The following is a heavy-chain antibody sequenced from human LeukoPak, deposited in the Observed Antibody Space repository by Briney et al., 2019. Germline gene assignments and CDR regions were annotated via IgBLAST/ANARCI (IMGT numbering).Heavy chain of an antibody. V-gene: IGHV4-59*01. J-gene: IGHJ6*02. Sequence: PSETLSLTCTVSGGSISSYYWSWIRQPPGKGLEWIGYIYYSGSTNYNPSLKSRVTISVDTSKNQFSLKLSSVTAADTAVYYCARSYYDILTGPLGMDVWGQGTTVTVSS. CDR1: GGSISSYY. CDR2: IYYSGST. D-gene: IGHD3-9*01. CDR3: ARSYYDILTGPLGMDV.